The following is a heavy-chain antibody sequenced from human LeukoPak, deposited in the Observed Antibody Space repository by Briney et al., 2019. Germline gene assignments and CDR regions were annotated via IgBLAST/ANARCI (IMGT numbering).Heavy chain of an antibody. D-gene: IGHD1-20*01. CDR3: APTYKWNYFGVDY. CDR2: ISYDGGIK. CDR1: GFPFSSYA. V-gene: IGHV3-30-3*01. J-gene: IGHJ4*02. Sequence: GGSLRLSCAGSGFPFSSYAMHWVRQAPGKGLEWVAVISYDGGIKYYAGSVKGRFTISRDNSKNTLYLQMNILRPEDTAMYYCAPTYKWNYFGVDYWGQGTLVTVSS.